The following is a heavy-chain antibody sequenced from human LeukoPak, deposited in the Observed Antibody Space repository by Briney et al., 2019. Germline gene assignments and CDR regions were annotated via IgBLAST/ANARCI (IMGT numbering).Heavy chain of an antibody. CDR2: ISGSGGST. CDR3: NVRWGPNSDY. CDR1: GFTFSSYA. D-gene: IGHD7-27*01. Sequence: GGSLRLSCAASGFTFSSYAMSWVRQAPGKGLEWVSAISGSGGSTYYADSVKGRFTISRDNAKNTLFLHMNSLRAEDTAVYYCNVRWGPNSDYWGQGTLVTVSS. J-gene: IGHJ4*02. V-gene: IGHV3-23*01.